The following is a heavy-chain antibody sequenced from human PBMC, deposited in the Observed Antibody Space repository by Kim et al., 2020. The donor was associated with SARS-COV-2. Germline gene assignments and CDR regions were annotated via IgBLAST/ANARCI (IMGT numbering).Heavy chain of an antibody. CDR3: ARDPITTGIGY. V-gene: IGHV4-39*07. CDR2: IYYSGST. Sequence: SETLSLTCTVSGGSISSSSYYWGWIRQPPGKGLEWIGSIYYSGSTYYNPSLKSRVTISVDTSKNQFSLKLSSVTAADTAVYYCARDPITTGIGYWGQGT. CDR1: GGSISSSSYY. J-gene: IGHJ4*02. D-gene: IGHD3-22*01.